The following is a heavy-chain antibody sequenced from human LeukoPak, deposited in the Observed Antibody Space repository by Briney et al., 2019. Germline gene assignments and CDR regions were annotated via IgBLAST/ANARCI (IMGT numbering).Heavy chain of an antibody. Sequence: ASVKISCKVSGYTFTDYYMHWVQQAPGKGLEWMGLVDPEDGETIYAEKFQGRVTITADTSTDTAYMELSSLRSEGAAVYYCATALYGDAYYMDVWGKGTTVTVSS. CDR1: GYTFTDYY. V-gene: IGHV1-69-2*01. CDR2: VDPEDGET. CDR3: ATALYGDAYYMDV. J-gene: IGHJ6*03. D-gene: IGHD4-17*01.